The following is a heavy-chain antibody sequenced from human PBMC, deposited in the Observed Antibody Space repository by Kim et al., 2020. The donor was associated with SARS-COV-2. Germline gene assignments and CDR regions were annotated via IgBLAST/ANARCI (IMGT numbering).Heavy chain of an antibody. CDR2: PI. J-gene: IGHJ4*02. D-gene: IGHD3-16*01. V-gene: IGHV3-48*02. Sequence: PITYADYVEVQFTLSRDNAKNSLCLQMNSLRDEDTAVYYCARVRGGATDYWGQGTLVTVSS. CDR3: ARVRGGATDY.